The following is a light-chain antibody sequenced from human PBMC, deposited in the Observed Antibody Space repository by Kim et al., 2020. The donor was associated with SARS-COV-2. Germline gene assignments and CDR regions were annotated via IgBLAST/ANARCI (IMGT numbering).Light chain of an antibody. V-gene: IGLV3-25*03. CDR3: QSADSSGTLWV. CDR2: KDN. Sequence: SYELTQPPSVSVSPGQTARITCSGDALAKQYVYWYQQKPGQAPVMVIYKDNERPSGIPERFSGSSSGTKVTLTISGVQAEDEADYYCQSADSSGTLWVFGGGTKLTVL. CDR1: ALAKQY. J-gene: IGLJ3*02.